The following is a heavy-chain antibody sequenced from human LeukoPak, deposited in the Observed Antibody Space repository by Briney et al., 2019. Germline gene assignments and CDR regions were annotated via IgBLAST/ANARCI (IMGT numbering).Heavy chain of an antibody. CDR2: ISAYNGNT. D-gene: IGHD3-3*01. Sequence: ASVKVSCKASGYTFTSYGISWVRQAPGQGLEWMGWISAYNGNTNYAQKLQGRVTMTTDTSTSTAYMELRSLRSDDTAVYYCARVPYYDFWSGNDYWSQGTLVTVSS. CDR3: ARVPYYDFWSGNDY. J-gene: IGHJ4*02. CDR1: GYTFTSYG. V-gene: IGHV1-18*01.